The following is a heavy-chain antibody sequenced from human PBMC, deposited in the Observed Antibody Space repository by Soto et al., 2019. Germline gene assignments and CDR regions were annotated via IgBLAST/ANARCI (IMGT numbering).Heavy chain of an antibody. D-gene: IGHD3-3*01. CDR1: GYTFTGYY. Sequence: ASVKVSCKASGYTFTGYYMHWVRQAPGQGLEWMGWINPNSGGTNYAQKFQGWVTMTRDTSISTAYMELSRLRSDDTAVYYCARMPTRLRFLEWLTQAPYYYYGMDVWGQGTTVTVSS. J-gene: IGHJ6*02. V-gene: IGHV1-2*04. CDR2: INPNSGGT. CDR3: ARMPTRLRFLEWLTQAPYYYYGMDV.